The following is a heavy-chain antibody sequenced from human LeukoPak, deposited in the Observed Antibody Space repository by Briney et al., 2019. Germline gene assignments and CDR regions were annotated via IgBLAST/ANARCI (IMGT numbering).Heavy chain of an antibody. J-gene: IGHJ4*02. CDR3: ARGGYYGNYLSYFDY. V-gene: IGHV4-59*01. D-gene: IGHD4-11*01. CDR2: IYYSGST. Sequence: SETLSLTCTVSGGSISSFYWSWIRQPPGKGLEWIGYIYYSGSTNYNPSLKSRVTISVDTSKNQFSLKLSSVTAADTAVYYCARGGYYGNYLSYFDYWGQGTLVTVSS. CDR1: GGSISSFY.